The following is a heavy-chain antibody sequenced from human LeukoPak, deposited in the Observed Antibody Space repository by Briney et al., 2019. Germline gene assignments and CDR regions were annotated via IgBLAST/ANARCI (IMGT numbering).Heavy chain of an antibody. D-gene: IGHD2-2*01. V-gene: IGHV3-30-3*02. CDR1: GFTFSSYA. CDR2: ISYDGSNK. CDR3: AKCKDIVVVPAEHYYYYYGMDV. Sequence: PGRSLRLSCAASGFTFSSYAMHWVRQAPGKGLEWVAVISYDGSNKYYADSVKGRFTISRDNSKNTLYLQMNSLRAEDTAVYYCAKCKDIVVVPAEHYYYYYGMDVWGQGTTVTVSS. J-gene: IGHJ6*02.